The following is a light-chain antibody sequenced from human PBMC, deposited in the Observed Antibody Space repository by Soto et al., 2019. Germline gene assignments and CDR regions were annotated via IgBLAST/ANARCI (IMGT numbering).Light chain of an antibody. CDR2: DVT. V-gene: IGLV2-14*03. Sequence: QSVLTQPASVSGSPGQSITISCTGTSSDVGGYHFVSWYQQHPGKAPKLLIYDVTNRASGISNRFSASKSGITASLTISGLQAEDEADYYCSSHSASSTVEVFGGGTKLTVL. CDR3: SSHSASSTVEV. CDR1: SSDVGGYHF. J-gene: IGLJ2*01.